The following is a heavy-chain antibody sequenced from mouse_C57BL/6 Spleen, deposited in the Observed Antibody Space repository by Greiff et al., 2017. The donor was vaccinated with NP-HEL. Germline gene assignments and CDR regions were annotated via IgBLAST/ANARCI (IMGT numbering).Heavy chain of an antibody. CDR3: ARRGATVYAMDY. Sequence: QVQLKESGPELVKPGASVKISCKASGYAFSSSWMNWVKQRPGKGLEWIGRIYPGDGDTNYNGKFKGKATLTADKSSSTAYMQLSSLTSEDSAVYFCARRGATVYAMDYWGQGTSVTVSS. J-gene: IGHJ4*01. V-gene: IGHV1-82*01. CDR1: GYAFSSSW. D-gene: IGHD1-1*01. CDR2: IYPGDGDT.